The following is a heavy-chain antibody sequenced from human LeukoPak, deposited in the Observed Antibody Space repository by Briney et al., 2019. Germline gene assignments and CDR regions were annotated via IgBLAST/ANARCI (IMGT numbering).Heavy chain of an antibody. V-gene: IGHV4-34*01. J-gene: IGHJ5*02. Sequence: PSEPLSLTCAVYGGSFSGYYWSWIRQAPGKGLEWIGEINHSGNTNYNPSLKSRVTISVDTSKNQFSLKLSSVTAADTAVYYCVTEPGYCTGGRCYGGWFDPWGQGTLVTVSS. D-gene: IGHD2-15*01. CDR1: GGSFSGYY. CDR2: INHSGNT. CDR3: VTEPGYCTGGRCYGGWFDP.